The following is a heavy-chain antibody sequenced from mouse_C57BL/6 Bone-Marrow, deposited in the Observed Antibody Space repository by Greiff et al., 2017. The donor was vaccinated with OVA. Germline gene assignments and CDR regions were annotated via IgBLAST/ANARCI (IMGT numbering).Heavy chain of an antibody. Sequence: VQLQQPGAELVRPGSSVKLSCKASGYTFTSYWMDWVKQRPGQGLEWIGNIYPSDSETHYNQQFKDKATLTVDKSSSTAYMQLSSLTSEDSAVYYCASLLWYPHWYFDVWGTGTTVTVSS. CDR2: IYPSDSET. J-gene: IGHJ1*03. CDR3: ASLLWYPHWYFDV. V-gene: IGHV1-61*01. D-gene: IGHD2-10*01. CDR1: GYTFTSYW.